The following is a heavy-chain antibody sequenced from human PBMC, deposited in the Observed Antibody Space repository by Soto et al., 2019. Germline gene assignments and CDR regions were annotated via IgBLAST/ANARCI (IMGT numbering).Heavy chain of an antibody. Sequence: EASVKVSWKASGYTFTSYAMHWGRQAPGQRLEWMGWINAGNGNTKYSQKFQGRVTITRDTSASTAYMELSSLRSEDTAVYYCARDPTPAGYYGSGTFDYWGQGTLVTVSS. J-gene: IGHJ4*02. CDR1: GYTFTSYA. CDR2: INAGNGNT. D-gene: IGHD3-10*01. CDR3: ARDPTPAGYYGSGTFDY. V-gene: IGHV1-3*01.